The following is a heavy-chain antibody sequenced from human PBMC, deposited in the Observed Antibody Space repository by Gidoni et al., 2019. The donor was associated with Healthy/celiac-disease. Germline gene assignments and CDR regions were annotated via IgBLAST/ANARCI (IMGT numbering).Heavy chain of an antibody. CDR2: IWYDGSNK. Sequence: QVQLVESGGGVVQPGRSLSLSCAASGFTFSSYGMHWVRQAPGKGLEWVAVIWYDGSNKYYADSVKGRFTISRDNSKNTLYLQMNSLRAEDTAVYYCARDYYGGNSDAFDIWGQGTMVTVSS. V-gene: IGHV3-33*01. CDR1: GFTFSSYG. D-gene: IGHD4-17*01. J-gene: IGHJ3*02. CDR3: ARDYYGGNSDAFDI.